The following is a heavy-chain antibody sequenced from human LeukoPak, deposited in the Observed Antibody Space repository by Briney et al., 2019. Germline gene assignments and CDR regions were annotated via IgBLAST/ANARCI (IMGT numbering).Heavy chain of an antibody. J-gene: IGHJ5*02. D-gene: IGHD3-10*01. CDR3: ARDAMVRGVITRYGWFDP. CDR2: IYYSGST. CDR1: GGSISSSSYY. V-gene: IGHV4-39*01. Sequence: SETLSLTCTVSGGSISSSSYYWGWICQPPGKGLEWIGSIYYSGSTYYNPSLKSRVTISVDTSKNQFSLKLSSVTAADTAVYYCARDAMVRGVITRYGWFDPWGQGTLVTVSS.